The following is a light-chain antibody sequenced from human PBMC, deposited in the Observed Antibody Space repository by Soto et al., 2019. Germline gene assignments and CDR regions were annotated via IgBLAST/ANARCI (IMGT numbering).Light chain of an antibody. J-gene: IGKJ1*01. Sequence: EIVLTQSPGTLSLSPGARATLSCRASQSVSRSFLAWYHQKPGQAPRLLIYGASSRATGTPDRFSGSGSGTDFTLTISRLEPEDFEVYYCQQYGSSPWTFGQGTKVDIK. CDR2: GAS. V-gene: IGKV3-20*01. CDR3: QQYGSSPWT. CDR1: QSVSRSF.